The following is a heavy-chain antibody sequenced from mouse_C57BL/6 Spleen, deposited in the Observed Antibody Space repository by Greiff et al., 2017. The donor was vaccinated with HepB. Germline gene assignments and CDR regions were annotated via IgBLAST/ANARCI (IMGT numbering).Heavy chain of an antibody. D-gene: IGHD2-13*01. CDR1: GYTFTSYW. Sequence: QVQLQQPGAELVMPGASVKLSCKASGYTFTSYWMHWVKQRPGQGLEWIGEIDPSDSYTNYNQKFKGKSTLTVEKSSSTAYMQLSSLTSEDSAVYYCAMMVNWYFDVWGTGTTVTVSS. J-gene: IGHJ1*03. CDR3: AMMVNWYFDV. CDR2: IDPSDSYT. V-gene: IGHV1-69*01.